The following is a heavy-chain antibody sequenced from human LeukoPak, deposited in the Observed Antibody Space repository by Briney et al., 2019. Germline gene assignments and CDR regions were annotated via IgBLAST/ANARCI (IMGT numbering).Heavy chain of an antibody. V-gene: IGHV1-69*13. CDR1: GGTFSSYA. CDR3: ARESEVVPAAMGDY. D-gene: IGHD2-2*01. CDR2: IIPIFGTA. Sequence: SVKVSCKASGGTFSSYAISWVRQAPGQGLEWMGGIIPIFGTANYAQKFQGRVTITADESTSTAYMGLSSLRSEDTAVYYCARESEVVPAAMGDYWGQGTLVTVSS. J-gene: IGHJ4*02.